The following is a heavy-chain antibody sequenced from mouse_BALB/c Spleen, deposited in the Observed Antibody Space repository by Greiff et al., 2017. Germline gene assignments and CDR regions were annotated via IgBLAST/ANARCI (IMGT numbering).Heavy chain of an antibody. CDR2: IDPSDSET. J-gene: IGHJ4*01. CDR3: ARPYYGNYDAMDY. Sequence: QVQLQQSGPQLVRPGASVKISCKASGYSFTSYWMHWVKQRPGQGLEWIGMIDPSDSETRLNQKFKDKATLTVDKSSSTAYMQLSSPTSEDSAVYYCARPYYGNYDAMDYWGQGTSVTVSS. CDR1: GYSFTSYW. V-gene: IGHV1S127*01. D-gene: IGHD2-10*01.